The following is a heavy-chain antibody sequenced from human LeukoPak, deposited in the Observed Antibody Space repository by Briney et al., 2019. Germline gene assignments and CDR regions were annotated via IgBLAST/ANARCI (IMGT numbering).Heavy chain of an antibody. CDR2: IIPIFGTA. Sequence: ASVKVSCKASGGTFSSYAISWVRQAPGQGLEWMGGIIPIFGTANYAQKFQGRVTITTDESTSTAYMELSSLRSEDTAVYYWAGRGGGSPWSPYFDYWGKGPLVTVP. J-gene: IGHJ4*02. CDR3: AGRGGGSPWSPYFDY. CDR1: GGTFSSYA. D-gene: IGHD2-15*01. V-gene: IGHV1-69*05.